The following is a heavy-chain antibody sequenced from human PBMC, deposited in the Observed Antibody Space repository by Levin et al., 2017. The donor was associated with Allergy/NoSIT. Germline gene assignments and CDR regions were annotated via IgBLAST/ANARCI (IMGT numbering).Heavy chain of an antibody. D-gene: IGHD1-14*01. J-gene: IGHJ4*02. Sequence: SQTLSLTCTVSGGSVSSGVYYWGWIRQHPGKGLECIGYIYPSGRTNYNPSLNSRVTMSVDMSKNQISLKMISVTAADTAVYYCARGRDAYKLGFWGQGTLVTVSS. V-gene: IGHV4-31*03. CDR3: ARGRDAYKLGF. CDR1: GGSVSSGVYY. CDR2: IYPSGRT.